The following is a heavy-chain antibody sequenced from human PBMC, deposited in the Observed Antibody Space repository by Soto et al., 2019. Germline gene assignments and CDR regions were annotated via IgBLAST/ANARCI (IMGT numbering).Heavy chain of an antibody. CDR1: GGSISSSSYY. J-gene: IGHJ6*03. D-gene: IGHD2-2*01. V-gene: IGHV4-39*01. CDR3: ARKRRTVVPASSYYMDV. CDR2: IYYSGST. Sequence: PSETLSLTCTVSGGSISSSSYYWGWIRQPPGKGLEWIGSIYYSGSTYYNPSLKSRVTISVDTSKNQFSLKLSSVTAADTAVYYCARKRRTVVPASSYYMDVWGKGTTVTVSS.